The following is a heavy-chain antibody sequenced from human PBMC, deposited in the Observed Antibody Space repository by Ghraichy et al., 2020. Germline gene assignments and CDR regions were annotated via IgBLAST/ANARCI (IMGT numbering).Heavy chain of an antibody. D-gene: IGHD3-22*01. V-gene: IGHV1-69*02. CDR1: GGTFSSYT. CDR3: ARGASSLYYDSSGYYYRD. Sequence: SVKVSCKASGGTFSSYTISWVRQAPGQGLEWMGRIIPILGIANYAQKFQGRVTITADKSMSTAYMELSSLRSEDTAVYYCARGASSLYYDSSGYYYRDWGQGTLVTVSS. J-gene: IGHJ4*02. CDR2: IIPILGIA.